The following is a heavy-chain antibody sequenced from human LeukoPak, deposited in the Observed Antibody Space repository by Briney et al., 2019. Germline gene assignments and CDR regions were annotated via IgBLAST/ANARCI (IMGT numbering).Heavy chain of an antibody. J-gene: IGHJ4*02. CDR1: GGSISSGGYY. CDR3: ARVLYSSSWFFDY. Sequence: SETLSLTCTVSGGSISSGGYYWSWIRQPPGKGLEWIGYIYYSGSTNYNPSLKSRVTISVDTSKNQFSLKLSSVTAADTAVYYCARVLYSSSWFFDYWGQGTLVTVSS. V-gene: IGHV4-61*08. D-gene: IGHD6-13*01. CDR2: IYYSGST.